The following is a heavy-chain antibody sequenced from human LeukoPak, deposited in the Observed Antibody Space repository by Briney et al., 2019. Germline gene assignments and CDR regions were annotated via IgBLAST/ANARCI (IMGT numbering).Heavy chain of an antibody. V-gene: IGHV3-49*03. Sequence: GGSLRLSCTASGFTFGDYAMSWFRQAPGKGLEWVGFIRSKAYGGTTEYAASVKGRFTISRDDSKSIAYLQMNSLKTEDTAVYYCTRVVVPAARTPSAYYWGQGTLVTVSS. CDR1: GFTFGDYA. D-gene: IGHD2-2*01. CDR2: IRSKAYGGTT. J-gene: IGHJ4*02. CDR3: TRVVVPAARTPSAYY.